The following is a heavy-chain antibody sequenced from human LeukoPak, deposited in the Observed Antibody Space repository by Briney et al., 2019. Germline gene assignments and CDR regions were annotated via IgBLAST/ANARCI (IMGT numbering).Heavy chain of an antibody. CDR3: AKKGVIMIRGYIDY. CDR2: ISSSGSTI. CDR1: GFTFSSYE. Sequence: TGGSLRLSCAASGFTFSSYEMNWVRQAPGKGLEWVSYISSSGSTIYYADSVKGRFTISRDNSKNMLYLEMNSLRADDTAVYYCAKKGVIMIRGYIDYWGQGTLVTVSS. V-gene: IGHV3-48*03. J-gene: IGHJ4*02. D-gene: IGHD3-10*01.